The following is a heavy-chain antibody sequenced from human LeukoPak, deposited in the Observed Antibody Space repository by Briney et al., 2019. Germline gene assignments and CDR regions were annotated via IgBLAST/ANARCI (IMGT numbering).Heavy chain of an antibody. D-gene: IGHD2-15*01. J-gene: IGHJ4*02. CDR2: IYHRGST. Sequence: SETLSLTCTVSGGSISSSSYYWGWIRQPPGKGLGWIGSIYHRGSTYYNPSLQSRVNISVDTSKNQFSLKLSSVPAADTAVYYCARDRSSCSGGSCTDVLDYWGQGTLVTVSS. V-gene: IGHV4-39*07. CDR3: ARDRSSCSGGSCTDVLDY. CDR1: GGSISSSSYY.